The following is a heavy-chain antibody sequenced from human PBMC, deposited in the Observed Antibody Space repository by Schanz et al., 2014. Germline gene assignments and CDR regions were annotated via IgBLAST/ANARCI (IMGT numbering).Heavy chain of an antibody. CDR3: ARDRGYCSGGSCLTCDY. Sequence: QAQLLQFGGGVVQPGRSLRLSCAASGFTFSSYAMHWVRQAPGKGLEWVAVISYDGSNKYYADSVKGRFTISRDNSKNTLYLQMNTLRAEDTAVYYCARDRGYCSGGSCLTCDYWGQGTLVTVSS. CDR2: ISYDGSNK. V-gene: IGHV3-30-3*01. D-gene: IGHD2-15*01. J-gene: IGHJ4*02. CDR1: GFTFSSYA.